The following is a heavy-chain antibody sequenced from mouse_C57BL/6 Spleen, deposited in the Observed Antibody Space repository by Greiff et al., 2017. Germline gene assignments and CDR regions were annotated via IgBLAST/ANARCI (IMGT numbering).Heavy chain of an antibody. CDR2: IDPETGGT. V-gene: IGHV1-15*01. Sequence: VKLMESGAELVRPGASVTLSCKASGYTFTDYEMHWVKQTPVHGLEWIGAIDPETGGTAYNQKFKGKAILTADKSSSTAYMELRSLTSEDSAVYYCTRSEYYGSSYVWFAYWGQGTLVTVSA. J-gene: IGHJ3*01. CDR1: GYTFTDYE. CDR3: TRSEYYGSSYVWFAY. D-gene: IGHD1-1*01.